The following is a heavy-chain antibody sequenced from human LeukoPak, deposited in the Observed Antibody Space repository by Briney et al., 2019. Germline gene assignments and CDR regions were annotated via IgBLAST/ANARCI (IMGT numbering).Heavy chain of an antibody. CDR2: INPGGGST. D-gene: IGHD6-13*01. CDR1: GYTFTSYY. CDR3: ARGAIAAAHGY. V-gene: IGHV1-46*01. J-gene: IGHJ4*02. Sequence: ASVKVSCKASGYTFTSYYMHWVRQAPGQGLEWMGIINPGGGSTTYAQKFQGRVTMTRDTSTSTVCMELSSLRSEDTAVYYCARGAIAAAHGYWGQGTLVTVSS.